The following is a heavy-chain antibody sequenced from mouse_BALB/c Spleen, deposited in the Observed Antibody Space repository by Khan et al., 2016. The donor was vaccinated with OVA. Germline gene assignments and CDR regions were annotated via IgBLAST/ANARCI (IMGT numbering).Heavy chain of an antibody. CDR2: IGYSGSP. CDR1: GYSFTSDYV. J-gene: IGHJ2*01. D-gene: IGHD1-1*01. CDR3: ASGRLLLRYQDYFDY. Sequence: VQLKQSGPGLLKPSQSLSLTCTVTGYSFTSDYVRYWIRPSPGNILEWMAFIGYSGSPTYTPPLRRRIFITLDTSKNQFFLQLNSVTTEDTATYYCASGRLLLRYQDYFDYWGQGTTVTVSS. V-gene: IGHV3-2*02.